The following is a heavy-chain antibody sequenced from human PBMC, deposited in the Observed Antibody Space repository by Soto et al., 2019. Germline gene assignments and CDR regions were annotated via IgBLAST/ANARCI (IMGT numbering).Heavy chain of an antibody. J-gene: IGHJ6*03. CDR3: ARYCSSTSCYGETYYYYMDV. Sequence: GGSLRLSCAASTFTFSNYAMTWVRQAPGKGLEWVSGISGSASRTYYADSVKGRFTISRDNSKNTLYLQMNSLRAEDTAIYYCARYCSSTSCYGETYYYYMDVWGKGTTVTVSS. V-gene: IGHV3-23*01. CDR2: ISGSASRT. D-gene: IGHD2-2*01. CDR1: TFTFSNYA.